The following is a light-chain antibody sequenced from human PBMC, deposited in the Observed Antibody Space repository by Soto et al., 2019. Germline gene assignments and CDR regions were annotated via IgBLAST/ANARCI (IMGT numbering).Light chain of an antibody. J-gene: IGKJ5*01. V-gene: IGKV3-11*01. CDR2: DAS. CDR3: QQRNDWRRGT. Sequence: NVWTHAPYALCVAPGERPTLSSKNRQSVYRSLAWYQQKPGQAPRLLIYDASNRATGVPARFSGSGSGTDFTLTISSLELEDFAVYYCQQRNDWRRGTFGQGTRLEI. CDR1: QSVYRS.